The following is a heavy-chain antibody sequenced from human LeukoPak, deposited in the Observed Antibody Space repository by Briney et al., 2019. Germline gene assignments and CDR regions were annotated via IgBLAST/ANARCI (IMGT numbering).Heavy chain of an antibody. CDR1: GFTFSSYA. CDR2: ISYDGSNK. J-gene: IGHJ3*02. V-gene: IGHV3-30-3*01. D-gene: IGHD3-9*01. CDR3: ATADYDILTDQGDAFDI. Sequence: PGGSLRLSCAASGFTFSSYAMHWVRQAPGKGLEWVAVISYDGSNKYYADSVKGRFTISRDNAKNTLYLQMNSLRAEDTAVYYCATADYDILTDQGDAFDIWGQGTMVTVSS.